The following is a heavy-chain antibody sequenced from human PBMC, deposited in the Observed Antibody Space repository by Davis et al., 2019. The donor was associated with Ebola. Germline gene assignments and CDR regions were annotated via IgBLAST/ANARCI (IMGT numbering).Heavy chain of an antibody. J-gene: IGHJ4*02. CDR1: GFSLDDYG. CDR3: ARDGEVEMGYFDY. V-gene: IGHV3-21*01. CDR2: ISSGSDYI. Sequence: GGSLRLSCAASGFSLDDYGVGWVRQAPGKGLEWVSSISSGSDYIYYADSVKGRFTISRDNAKNTLYLQMNSLRAEDTAVYYCARDGEVEMGYFDYWGQGTLVTVSS. D-gene: IGHD1-1*01.